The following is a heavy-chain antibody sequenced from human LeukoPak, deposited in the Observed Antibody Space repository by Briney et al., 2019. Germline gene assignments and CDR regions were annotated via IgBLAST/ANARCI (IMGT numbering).Heavy chain of an antibody. J-gene: IGHJ4*02. V-gene: IGHV5-51*01. CDR2: IYPGDSAT. CDR3: ARTADISTGFGSDY. CDR1: GYSFTSYW. Sequence: GESLKISCQGSGYSFTSYWIGWGRQLPGKGLEWMGIIYPGDSATRYSPSFQGQVIISADRSINTAYLQWSSLKASDTAMYYCARTADISTGFGSDYWGQGTLVTVSS. D-gene: IGHD3-9*01.